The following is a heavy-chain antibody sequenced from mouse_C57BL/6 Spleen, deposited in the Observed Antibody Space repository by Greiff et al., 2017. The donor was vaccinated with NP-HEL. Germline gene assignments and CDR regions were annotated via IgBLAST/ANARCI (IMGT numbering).Heavy chain of an antibody. J-gene: IGHJ4*01. Sequence: QVQLQQPGAELVKPGASVKLSCKASGYTFTSYWMHWVKQRPGQGLEWIGMIHPNSGSTNYNEKFKSKATLTVDKSSSTAYMQLSSLTSEDSAVYYCARPYYYGSSSLAMDYWGQGTSVTVSS. V-gene: IGHV1-64*01. D-gene: IGHD1-1*01. CDR2: IHPNSGST. CDR1: GYTFTSYW. CDR3: ARPYYYGSSSLAMDY.